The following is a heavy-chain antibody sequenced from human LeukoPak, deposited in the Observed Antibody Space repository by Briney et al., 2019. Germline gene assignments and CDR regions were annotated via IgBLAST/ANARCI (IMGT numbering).Heavy chain of an antibody. J-gene: IGHJ6*02. Sequence: PSETLSLTCTVSGGSISSYYWSWIRQPPGKGLEWIAYIYYSGSTNYNPSLKSRVTISVDTSKNQFSLKLSSVTAADTAVYYCARVVPAAIRSYGMDVWGQGTTVTVSS. V-gene: IGHV4-59*08. CDR1: GGSISSYY. CDR3: ARVVPAAIRSYGMDV. CDR2: IYYSGST. D-gene: IGHD2-2*01.